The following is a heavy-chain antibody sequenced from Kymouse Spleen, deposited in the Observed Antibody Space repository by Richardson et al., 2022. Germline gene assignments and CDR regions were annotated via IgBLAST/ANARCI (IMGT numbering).Heavy chain of an antibody. CDR2: INHSGST. CDR3: ARGPGITGTHFDY. Sequence: QVQLQQWGAGLLKPSETLSLTCAVYGGSFSGYYWSWIRQPPGKGLEWIGEINHSGSTNYNPSLKSRVTISVDTSKNQFSLKLSSVTAADTAVYYCARGPGITGTHFDYWGQGTLVTVSS. D-gene: IGHD1-7*01. CDR1: GGSFSGYY. J-gene: IGHJ4*02. V-gene: IGHV4-34*01.